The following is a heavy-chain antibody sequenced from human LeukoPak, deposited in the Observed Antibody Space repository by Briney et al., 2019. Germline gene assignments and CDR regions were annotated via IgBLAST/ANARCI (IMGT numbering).Heavy chain of an antibody. CDR3: AKVAGWSIAAPFDI. J-gene: IGHJ3*02. V-gene: IGHV3-30*18. Sequence: GGSLRLSCAASGFTFSSYGMHWVRQAPGKGLEWVAVISYDGSNKYYADSVKGRFTISRDNSKNTLYLQMNSLRAEDTAVYYCAKVAGWSIAAPFDIWGQGTMVTVSS. CDR1: GFTFSSYG. D-gene: IGHD6-6*01. CDR2: ISYDGSNK.